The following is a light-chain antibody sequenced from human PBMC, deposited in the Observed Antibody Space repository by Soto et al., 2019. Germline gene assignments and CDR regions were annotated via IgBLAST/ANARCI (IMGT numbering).Light chain of an antibody. J-gene: IGLJ2*01. CDR3: QTWGADSVI. Sequence: QLVLTQSPSASASLGASVKLTCTLSSGHSSYAIAWHQQQPEKGPRFLMKLNSDGSHSNGDGISDRSSGSSSGAERYLTISSLQSEDEADYYCQTWGADSVIFGGGTKLTVL. V-gene: IGLV4-69*01. CDR2: LNSDGSH. CDR1: SGHSSYA.